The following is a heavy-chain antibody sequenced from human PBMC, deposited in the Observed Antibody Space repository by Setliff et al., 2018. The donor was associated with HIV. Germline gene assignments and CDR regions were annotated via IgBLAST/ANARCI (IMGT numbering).Heavy chain of an antibody. V-gene: IGHV4-39*06. CDR3: ARNIEWEPYAFDI. Sequence: KPSETLSLTCTVSGGSISSSSYYWGWIRQPPGKGLEWIGSIYYSGSTYYNPSLKSRVTIYVDTSKNQFPLKLTSVTAADTAVYYCARNIEWEPYAFDIWGQGTRVTVSS. CDR2: IYYSGST. D-gene: IGHD1-26*01. CDR1: GGSISSSSYY. J-gene: IGHJ3*02.